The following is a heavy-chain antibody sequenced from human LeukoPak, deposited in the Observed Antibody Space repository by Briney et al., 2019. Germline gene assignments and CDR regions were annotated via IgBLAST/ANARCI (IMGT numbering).Heavy chain of an antibody. D-gene: IGHD6-13*01. V-gene: IGHV1-2*02. J-gene: IGHJ6*03. CDR3: ARGGPGIAAAGNGYYYYYYMDV. CDR1: GYTFTGYY. CDR2: INPNSGGT. Sequence: ASVKVSCKASGYTFTGYYMHWVRQAPGQGLEWMGWINPNSGGTNYAQKFQGRVTMTRDTSISTAYMELSRLRSDDTAVYYCARGGPGIAAAGNGYYYYYYMDVWGKGTTVTVSS.